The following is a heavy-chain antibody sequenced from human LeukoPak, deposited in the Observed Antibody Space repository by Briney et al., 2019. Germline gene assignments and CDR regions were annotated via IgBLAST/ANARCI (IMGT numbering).Heavy chain of an antibody. V-gene: IGHV1-18*01. CDR2: ISAYNGNT. D-gene: IGHD3-22*01. J-gene: IGHJ6*02. Sequence: GASVKVSCKASGYTFTSYGISWVRQAPGQGLEWMGWISAYNGNTNHAQKLQGRVTVTTDTSTSTAYMELRSLRSEDTAVYYCARRSGYYDSSGPDYYYGMDVWGQGTTVTVSS. CDR3: ARRSGYYDSSGPDYYYGMDV. CDR1: GYTFTSYG.